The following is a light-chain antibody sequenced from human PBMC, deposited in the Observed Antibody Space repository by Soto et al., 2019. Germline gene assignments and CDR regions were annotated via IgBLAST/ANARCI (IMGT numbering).Light chain of an antibody. Sequence: PGESATLSCRASQTVSITYLTWYQQKPGQAPRLLIFGASKRATGIPDRFSGSGSGRDFTLTISGLELEDFAVYYCQQYGSSPLISFGQGTRLEIK. CDR1: QTVSITY. V-gene: IGKV3-20*01. CDR3: QQYGSSPLIS. CDR2: GAS. J-gene: IGKJ5*01.